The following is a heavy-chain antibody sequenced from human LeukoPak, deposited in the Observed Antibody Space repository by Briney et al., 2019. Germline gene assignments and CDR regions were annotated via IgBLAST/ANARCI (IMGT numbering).Heavy chain of an antibody. CDR1: GFTVSSNY. V-gene: IGHV3-66*01. D-gene: IGHD3-16*01. CDR2: IYSGGST. Sequence: PGGSLRLSCAASGFTVSSNYMSWVRQAPGKGLEWVSVIYSGGSTYYADSVKGRFTISRDNSKNTLYLQMNSLRAEDMAVYYCARSGGGNWFDPWGQGTLVTVSS. J-gene: IGHJ5*02. CDR3: ARSGGGNWFDP.